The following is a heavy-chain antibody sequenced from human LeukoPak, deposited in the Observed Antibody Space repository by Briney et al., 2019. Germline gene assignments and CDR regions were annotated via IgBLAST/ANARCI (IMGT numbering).Heavy chain of an antibody. V-gene: IGHV5-51*01. CDR2: IYPGDSDT. CDR3: ASLGRWLQSSGEYFQH. Sequence: GEALQSSSKGSGSRFTSYWIGWVRPMPGKGRAWMGIIYPGDSDTKYSPSFQCQVTISAAKSITTTYRQWSSLKASDTAMYYCASLGRWLQSSGEYFQHWGEGTLVTVSS. D-gene: IGHD5-24*01. CDR1: GSRFTSYW. J-gene: IGHJ1*01.